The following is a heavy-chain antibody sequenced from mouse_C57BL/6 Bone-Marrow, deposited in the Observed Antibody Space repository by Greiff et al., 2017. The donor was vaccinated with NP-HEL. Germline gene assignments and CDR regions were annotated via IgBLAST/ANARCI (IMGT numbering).Heavy chain of an antibody. V-gene: IGHV14-4*01. J-gene: IGHJ4*01. CDR1: GFNIKDDY. Sequence: EVKLQESGAELVRPGASVKLSCTASGFNIKDDYMHWVKQRPEQGLEWIGWIDPENGDTEYASKFQGKATITADTSSNTAYLQLSSLTSEDTAVYYCTLYYYGSNYYAMDYWGQGTSVTVSS. CDR3: TLYYYGSNYYAMDY. D-gene: IGHD1-1*01. CDR2: IDPENGDT.